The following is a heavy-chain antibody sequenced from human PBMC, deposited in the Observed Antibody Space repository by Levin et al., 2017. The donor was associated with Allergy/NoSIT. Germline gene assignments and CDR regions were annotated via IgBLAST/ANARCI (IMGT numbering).Heavy chain of an antibody. CDR3: ARVRTAAGDYGCDY. CDR1: GFTFSDHY. Sequence: GGSLRLSCAASGFTFSDHYMDWVRQAPGKGLEWVGRTRNKANSYTTEYAASVKGRFTISRDDSKNSMYRQMNSLKHEDTAVYYCARVRTAAGDYGCDYWGQGTLVTVSS. V-gene: IGHV3-72*01. J-gene: IGHJ4*02. D-gene: IGHD4-17*01. CDR2: TRNKANSYTT.